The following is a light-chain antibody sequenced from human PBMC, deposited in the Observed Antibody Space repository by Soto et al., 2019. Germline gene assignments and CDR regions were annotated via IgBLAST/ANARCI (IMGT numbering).Light chain of an antibody. CDR3: QHYNTYSTWT. CDR1: QDITNY. Sequence: DIQMTQSPSSLSASVGDRVTITCQASQDITNYLNWYQQKPGKAPQLLIYDASNLETGVPSRFSGSGSGTDFTFTISCLQPDDFATYYCQHYNTYSTWTFGQGTKVDNK. J-gene: IGKJ1*01. CDR2: DAS. V-gene: IGKV1-33*01.